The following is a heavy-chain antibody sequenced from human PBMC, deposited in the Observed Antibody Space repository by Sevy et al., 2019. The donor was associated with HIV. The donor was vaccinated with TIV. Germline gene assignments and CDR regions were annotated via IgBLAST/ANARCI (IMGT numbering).Heavy chain of an antibody. D-gene: IGHD2-8*01. CDR1: RFTFSKYS. CDR3: AREGCTKPHDY. V-gene: IGHV3-23*01. Sequence: GGALRLSCAASRFTFSKYSMSWVRQPPGKGLEWVSTLSFGRGEINYADSVKGRFTISRDNSKSSVYLQMNNLRPEATAVYYCAREGCTKPHDYRRQGTLVTVYS. J-gene: IGHJ4*02. CDR2: LSFGRGEI.